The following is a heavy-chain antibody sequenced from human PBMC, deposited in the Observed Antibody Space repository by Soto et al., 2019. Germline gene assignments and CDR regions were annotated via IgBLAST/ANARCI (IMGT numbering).Heavy chain of an antibody. Sequence: QVQLVESGGGVVQPGRSLRLSCAASGFTFSSYAMHWVRQAPGKGLEWVAVISYDGSNKYYADSVKGRFTISRDNSKNVLYLQMNSLRAEDTAVYYCARDYGGSYADYYYYYGMDVWGQGTTVTVSS. CDR2: ISYDGSNK. CDR1: GFTFSSYA. D-gene: IGHD1-26*01. CDR3: ARDYGGSYADYYYYYGMDV. J-gene: IGHJ6*02. V-gene: IGHV3-30-3*01.